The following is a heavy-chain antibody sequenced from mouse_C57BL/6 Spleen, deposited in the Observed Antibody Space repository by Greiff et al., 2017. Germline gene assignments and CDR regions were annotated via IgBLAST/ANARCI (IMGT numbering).Heavy chain of an antibody. V-gene: IGHV14-3*01. J-gene: IGHJ2*01. CDR2: IDPANGNT. Sequence: VQLQQSVAELVRPGASVKLSCTASGFNIKNTYMHWVKQRPEQGLEWIGRIDPANGNTKYAPKFQGKATITADTSSNTAYLQHSSLTSEDTAIYYGAPENYYTPYYFDYWGQGTTLTVSS. CDR3: APENYYTPYYFDY. CDR1: GFNIKNTY. D-gene: IGHD2-12*01.